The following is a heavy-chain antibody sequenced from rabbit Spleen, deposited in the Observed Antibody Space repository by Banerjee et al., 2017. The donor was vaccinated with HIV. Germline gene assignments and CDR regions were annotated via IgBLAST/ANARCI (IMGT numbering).Heavy chain of an antibody. Sequence: QEQPGEYGGGRVTPGASLTLTCKASGCSFSDRDVICWVRQAPGKGLELIACINTYTVKSVYASWATGRFTFSRTSSTTVTLQMTSLTAADTAAYFCARDLTGIIGWNFGWWGPGTLVTV. V-gene: IGHV1S45*01. CDR1: GCSFSDRDV. J-gene: IGHJ4*01. D-gene: IGHD1-1*01. CDR2: INTYTVKS. CDR3: ARDLTGIIGWNFGW.